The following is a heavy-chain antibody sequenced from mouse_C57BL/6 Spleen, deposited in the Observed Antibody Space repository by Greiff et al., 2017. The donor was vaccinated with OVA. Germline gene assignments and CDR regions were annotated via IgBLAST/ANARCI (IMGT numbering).Heavy chain of an antibody. CDR3: ARNTPIYDGSFAY. CDR1: GFSLTSYG. CDR2: IWSGGST. D-gene: IGHD2-3*01. Sequence: VQLKESGPGLVQPSQSLSITCTVSGFSLTSYGVHWVRQSPGKGLEWLGVIWSGGSTDYNAAFISRLSISKDNSKSQVFFKMNSLQADDTAIYYCARNTPIYDGSFAYWGQGTLVTVSA. J-gene: IGHJ3*01. V-gene: IGHV2-2*01.